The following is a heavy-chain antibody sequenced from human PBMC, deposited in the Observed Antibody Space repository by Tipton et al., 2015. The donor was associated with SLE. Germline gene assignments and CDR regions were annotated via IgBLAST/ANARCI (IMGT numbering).Heavy chain of an antibody. D-gene: IGHD3-16*01. V-gene: IGHV4-59*01. CDR3: ARGNSWGNWFAP. J-gene: IGHJ5*02. Sequence: TLSLTCTVSGVSISHSYWSWIRQSPGKGLEWIGYIYNAGSTNYNPSLKSRVTISVDTSKNQFSLKLTSVTAADTAVYYCARGNSWGNWFAPWGQGTLVSVSS. CDR1: GVSISHSY. CDR2: IYNAGST.